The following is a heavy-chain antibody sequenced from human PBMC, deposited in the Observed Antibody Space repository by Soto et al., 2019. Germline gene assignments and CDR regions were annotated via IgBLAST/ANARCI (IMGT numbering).Heavy chain of an antibody. Sequence: ASVKVSCKASGYTFTSYGNSWVRQAPGQGLEWMGWISAYNGNTNYAQKLQGRVTMTTDTSTSTAYMELRSLRSDDTAVYYCAREGYYDFWGGFDYWGQGTLVTVSS. D-gene: IGHD3-3*01. J-gene: IGHJ4*02. V-gene: IGHV1-18*01. CDR1: GYTFTSYG. CDR3: AREGYYDFWGGFDY. CDR2: ISAYNGNT.